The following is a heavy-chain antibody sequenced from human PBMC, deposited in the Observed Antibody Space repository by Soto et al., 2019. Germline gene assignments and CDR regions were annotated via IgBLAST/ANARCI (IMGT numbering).Heavy chain of an antibody. CDR1: GFTFNNYA. Sequence: DVQLLESGGGLVQPGGSLRLSCAASGFTFNNYAMTWVRQAPGKGLEWVSAISGGGDTTSYADSVKGRFTVSRDGSKNTLYLQMSSLRDEDTALYYCAKGRGGSGSLTPRVDFWGQGTLVTVSS. CDR2: ISGGGDTT. D-gene: IGHD3-10*01. CDR3: AKGRGGSGSLTPRVDF. J-gene: IGHJ4*02. V-gene: IGHV3-23*01.